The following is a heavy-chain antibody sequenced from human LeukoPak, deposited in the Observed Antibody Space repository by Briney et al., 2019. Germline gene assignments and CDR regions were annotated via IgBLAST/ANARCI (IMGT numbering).Heavy chain of an antibody. CDR1: GFTFSSYW. V-gene: IGHV3-74*01. CDR3: AKRGVVGATTRTFDY. Sequence: GGSLRLSCAASGFTFSSYWMHWVRQAPGKGLVWVSRINSDGSSTSYADSVKGRFTISRDNAKNTLYLQMNSLRAEDTAVYYCAKRGVVGATTRTFDYWGQGTLVTVSS. J-gene: IGHJ4*02. D-gene: IGHD1-26*01. CDR2: INSDGSST.